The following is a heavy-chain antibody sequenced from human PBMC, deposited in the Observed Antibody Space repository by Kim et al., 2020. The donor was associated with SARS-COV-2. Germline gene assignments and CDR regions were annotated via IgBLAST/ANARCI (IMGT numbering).Heavy chain of an antibody. D-gene: IGHD3-10*01. J-gene: IGHJ3*02. V-gene: IGHV3-74*01. CDR3: ARVFYNSGRTNAFDI. Sequence: AGSVKGRFTISRDDAKNTLFLQMNSRRAEDTAVYYCARVFYNSGRTNAFDIWGQGTMVTVSS.